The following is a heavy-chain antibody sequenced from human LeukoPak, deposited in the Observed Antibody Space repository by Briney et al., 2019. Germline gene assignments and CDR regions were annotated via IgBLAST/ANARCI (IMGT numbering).Heavy chain of an antibody. D-gene: IGHD3-9*01. Sequence: GGSLRLSCAASGFTFSSYSMNWVRQAPGKGLEWVSSISSSSSYIYFADSVKGRFTISRDNAKNSLYLQMNSLRAEDTAVYYCARDGGVCDILTGFNWFDPWGQGTLVTVSS. CDR2: ISSSSSYI. CDR3: ARDGGVCDILTGFNWFDP. V-gene: IGHV3-21*01. J-gene: IGHJ5*02. CDR1: GFTFSSYS.